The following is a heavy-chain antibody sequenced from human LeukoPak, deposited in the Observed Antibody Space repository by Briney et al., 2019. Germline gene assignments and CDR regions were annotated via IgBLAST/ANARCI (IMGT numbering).Heavy chain of an antibody. CDR1: GFTFGDYA. J-gene: IGHJ4*02. D-gene: IGHD2-2*01. CDR2: IRSKAYGGTT. Sequence: GGSLRLSCTASGFTFGDYAMSWVRQAPGKGLEWVGFIRSKAYGGTTEYAASVKGRFTISRDDSKSIAYLQMNSLKTEDTAVYYCTREDQYYFGYWGQGTLVTVSS. V-gene: IGHV3-49*04. CDR3: TREDQYYFGY.